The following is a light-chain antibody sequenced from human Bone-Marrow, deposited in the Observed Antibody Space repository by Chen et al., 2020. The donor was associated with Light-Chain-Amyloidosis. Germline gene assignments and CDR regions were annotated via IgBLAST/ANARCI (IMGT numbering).Light chain of an antibody. CDR1: QSVLYSSNNKNY. CDR2: WAS. Sequence: DIVMTQSPDSLAVSLGERATIHCKSSQSVLYSSNNKNYLAWFQQKPGQPPKLLIYWASTRESGVPDRFSGSGSGTDFTLTISSLQAEDVAVYYCQQYYDPPLTFGGGTKVELK. CDR3: QQYYDPPLT. J-gene: IGKJ4*01. V-gene: IGKV4-1*01.